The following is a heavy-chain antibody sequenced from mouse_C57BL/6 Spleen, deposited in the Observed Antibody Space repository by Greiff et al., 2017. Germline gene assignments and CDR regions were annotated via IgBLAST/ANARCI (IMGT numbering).Heavy chain of an antibody. CDR3: ARDGGGNYGGLAY. Sequence: VQLQHPGAELVRPGSSVKLSCKASGYTFTSYWMHWVKQRPIQGLEWIGNIAPSASDTHYNQKFKDKATLTVDKSSSTAYMQLSSLTSEDAAVYDCARDGGGNYGGLAYWGQGTLVTVSA. CDR1: GYTFTSYW. D-gene: IGHD2-1*01. J-gene: IGHJ3*01. V-gene: IGHV1-52*01. CDR2: IAPSASDT.